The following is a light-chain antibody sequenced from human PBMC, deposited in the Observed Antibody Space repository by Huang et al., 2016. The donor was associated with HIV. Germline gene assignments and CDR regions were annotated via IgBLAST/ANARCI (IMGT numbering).Light chain of an antibody. V-gene: IGKV1-5*03. Sequence: DIEMTQSPSTLSASVGDRVIITCRASQSLSSWLAWYQQKPGKAPKLLIYKAANLESWVPSRFNGSGSGTEFTLTISSLQPDDFATYYCQQYNTYSTFGQGTKVEMK. J-gene: IGKJ1*01. CDR1: QSLSSW. CDR2: KAA. CDR3: QQYNTYST.